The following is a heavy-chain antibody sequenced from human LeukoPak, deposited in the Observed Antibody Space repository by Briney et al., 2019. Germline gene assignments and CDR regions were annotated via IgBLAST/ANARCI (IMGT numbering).Heavy chain of an antibody. CDR3: ARIKYSDSSGYYYES. CDR2: IYDSETT. J-gene: IGHJ5*02. D-gene: IGHD3-22*01. CDR1: GGSISTYH. Sequence: KASETLSLTCTVSGGSISTYHWSWIRQPPGKELEWIGYIYDSETTNYNPSLESRVTISVDRSKNYFSLKLTSVTAADTAVYYCARIKYSDSSGYYYESWGQGTLVTISS. V-gene: IGHV4-59*01.